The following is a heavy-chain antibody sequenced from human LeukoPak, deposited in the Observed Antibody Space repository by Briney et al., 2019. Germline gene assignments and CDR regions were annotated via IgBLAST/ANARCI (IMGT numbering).Heavy chain of an antibody. Sequence: PSETLSLTCTVSACSISSGSYYWSWIRQPAGKGLEWIGRIYTSGSTNYNPSLKSRVTISVDTSKNQFSLKLSSVTAADTAVYYCARDWGGDRGWDFDYWGQGTLVTVSS. J-gene: IGHJ4*02. V-gene: IGHV4-61*02. CDR1: ACSISSGSYY. CDR3: ARDWGGDRGWDFDY. CDR2: IYTSGST. D-gene: IGHD3-16*01.